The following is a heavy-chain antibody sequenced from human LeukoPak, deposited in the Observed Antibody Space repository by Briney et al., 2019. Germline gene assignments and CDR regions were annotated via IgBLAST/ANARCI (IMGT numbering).Heavy chain of an antibody. V-gene: IGHV3-23*01. CDR3: ARDGGYGSGSYRFDY. CDR1: GYIFSDWY. Sequence: GGSLRLSCAASGYIFSDWYIDWVRQVPGKGLEWVSAISGSGGSTYYADSVKGRFTISRDNSKNTLYLQMNSLRAEDTAVYYCARDGGYGSGSYRFDYWGQGTLVTVSS. D-gene: IGHD3-10*01. J-gene: IGHJ4*02. CDR2: ISGSGGST.